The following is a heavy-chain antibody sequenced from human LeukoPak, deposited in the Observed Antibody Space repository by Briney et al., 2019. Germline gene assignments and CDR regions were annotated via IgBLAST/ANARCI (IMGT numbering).Heavy chain of an antibody. V-gene: IGHV3-53*01. Sequence: GGSLRLSCAVAGFTVSSDYMSWVRQAPGKGLEWVSVIYSGGSTYYADSVKGRFTIFRDNSKNTLYLQMNSLKTEDTAVYYCTTEALEYSSSWNAFDIWGQGTMVTVSS. J-gene: IGHJ3*02. CDR3: TTEALEYSSSWNAFDI. CDR2: IYSGGST. CDR1: GFTVSSDY. D-gene: IGHD6-6*01.